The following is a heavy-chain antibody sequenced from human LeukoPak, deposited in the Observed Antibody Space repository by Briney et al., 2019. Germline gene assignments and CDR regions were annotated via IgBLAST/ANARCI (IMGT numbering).Heavy chain of an antibody. J-gene: IGHJ6*03. CDR2: VIPIFGTA. V-gene: IGHV1-69*05. Sequence: SVTVSCKASGGTFSSYAISGVRQAPGQGLEGMGGVIPIFGTANYPQNFQRPVTIPTDHSTSTPYLDLSSLRSEHTAVYYCAGADIVVVPAAIPSFLYYYMDVWGKGTTVTVSS. D-gene: IGHD2-2*01. CDR3: AGADIVVVPAAIPSFLYYYMDV. CDR1: GGTFSSYA.